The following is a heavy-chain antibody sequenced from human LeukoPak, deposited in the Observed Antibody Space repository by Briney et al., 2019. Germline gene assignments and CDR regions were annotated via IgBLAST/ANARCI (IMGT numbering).Heavy chain of an antibody. J-gene: IGHJ6*02. V-gene: IGHV4-34*01. CDR3: ARGLRRYYYDSSGYSPHYYYGMDV. CDR2: INHSGST. Sequence: SETLSLTCAVYGGSFSGYYWSWIRQPPGKGLEWIGEINHSGSTNYNPSLKSRVTISVDTSKNQFSLKLSSVIAADTAVYYCARGLRRYYYDSSGYSPHYYYGMDVWGQGTTVTVSS. CDR1: GGSFSGYY. D-gene: IGHD3-22*01.